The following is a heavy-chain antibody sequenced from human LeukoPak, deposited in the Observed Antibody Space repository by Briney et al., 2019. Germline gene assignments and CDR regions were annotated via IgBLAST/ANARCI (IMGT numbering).Heavy chain of an antibody. CDR1: GGTFSSYA. V-gene: IGHV1-69*04. Sequence: ASVKVSCKASGGTFSSYAISWVRQAPGQGLEWMGRIIPILGIANYAQKFQGRVTITADKSTSTAYMELSSLRSEDTAVYYCARAPRGYYDSSGYYYDYWGQGTPVTVSS. CDR2: IIPILGIA. D-gene: IGHD3-22*01. J-gene: IGHJ4*02. CDR3: ARAPRGYYDSSGYYYDY.